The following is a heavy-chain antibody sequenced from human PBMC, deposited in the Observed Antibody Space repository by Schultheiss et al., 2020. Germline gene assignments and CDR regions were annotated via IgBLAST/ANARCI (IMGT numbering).Heavy chain of an antibody. CDR1: GYTFTGYY. J-gene: IGHJ5*02. V-gene: IGHV1-2*06. CDR2: INPNSGGT. D-gene: IGHD2-21*02. CDR3: ARDLGSAYCGGDCYPPNWFDP. Sequence: VSVKVSCKASGYTFTGYYMHWVRQAPGQGLEWMGRINPNSGGTNYAQKLQGRVTMTTDTSTSTAYMELRSLRSDDTAVYYCARDLGSAYCGGDCYPPNWFDPWCQGTLVTVSS.